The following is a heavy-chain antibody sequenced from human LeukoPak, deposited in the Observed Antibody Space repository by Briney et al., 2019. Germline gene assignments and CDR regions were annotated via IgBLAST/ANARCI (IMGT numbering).Heavy chain of an antibody. D-gene: IGHD6-13*01. V-gene: IGHV3-9*01. Sequence: GGSLRLSCAVSGFTVSGNYMSWVRHAPGKGLEWVSGISWNSGSTAYADSVKGRFTISRDNANNSLSLLMNSLRVEDTAFYYCAKWNRQPLVKGWFDTWGQGALVIVSS. CDR2: ISWNSGST. CDR1: GFTVSGNY. J-gene: IGHJ5*02. CDR3: AKWNRQPLVKGWFDT.